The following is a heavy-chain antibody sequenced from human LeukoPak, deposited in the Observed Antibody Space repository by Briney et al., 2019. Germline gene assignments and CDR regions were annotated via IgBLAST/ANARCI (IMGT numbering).Heavy chain of an antibody. J-gene: IGHJ4*02. CDR3: AKDLMPRRRESWNRIPAAGPQPPDY. Sequence: PGGSLRLSCAASGFTFNSYGMHWVRQAPGKGLEWVAFIRFDGSYKYYADSVKGRFTISRDNSKNTLSLQMNSLRADDTAVYYCAKDLMPRRRESWNRIPAAGPQPPDYWGQGTLVTVSS. CDR1: GFTFNSYG. CDR2: IRFDGSYK. D-gene: IGHD6-13*01. V-gene: IGHV3-30*02.